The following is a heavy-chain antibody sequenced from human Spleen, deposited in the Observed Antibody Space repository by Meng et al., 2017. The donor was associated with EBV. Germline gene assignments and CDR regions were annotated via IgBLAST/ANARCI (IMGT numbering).Heavy chain of an antibody. Sequence: QLQPQESGPALVRPSEPLSLTCNVSGYSIGSTTYYWGWIRQTPGKGLEWIGSIYSSGSTYYNPSLKSRVTISVDTSKNQFFLKLRSVTAADTAVYYCARDIGDYDPTIFDYWGRGILVTSPQ. D-gene: IGHD4-17*01. CDR1: GYSIGSTTYY. J-gene: IGHJ4*02. V-gene: IGHV4-39*07. CDR3: ARDIGDYDPTIFDY. CDR2: IYSSGST.